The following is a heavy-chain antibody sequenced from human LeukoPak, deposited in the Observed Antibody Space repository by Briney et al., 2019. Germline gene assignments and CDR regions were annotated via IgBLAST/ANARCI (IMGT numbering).Heavy chain of an antibody. CDR1: GGSITTNN. CDR2: ISSSSSYI. V-gene: IGHV3-21*04. Sequence: ETLSLTCAVSGGSITTNNWWSWVRQSPGKGLEWVSSISSSSSYIYYADSVKGRFTISRDNTKNSLYLQMNSLRAEDTALYYCAKDPHGSGSYYNSHFDYWGQGTLVTVSS. D-gene: IGHD3-10*01. J-gene: IGHJ4*02. CDR3: AKDPHGSGSYYNSHFDY.